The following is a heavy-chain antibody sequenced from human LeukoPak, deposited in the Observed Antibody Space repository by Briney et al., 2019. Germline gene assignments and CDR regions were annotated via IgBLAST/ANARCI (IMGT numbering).Heavy chain of an antibody. CDR1: GGSYNGYY. Sequence: PSETLSLTCAVYGGSYNGYYWSWIRPPPGQGLKGMGEINHSESTNYNQSLNSRVTISVDTSKNQFSLMLSSWTAADTVVYCCAREIAAWWYFDYWGQGTLVTVSS. V-gene: IGHV4-34*01. D-gene: IGHD6-6*01. J-gene: IGHJ4*02. CDR2: INHSEST. CDR3: AREIAAWWYFDY.